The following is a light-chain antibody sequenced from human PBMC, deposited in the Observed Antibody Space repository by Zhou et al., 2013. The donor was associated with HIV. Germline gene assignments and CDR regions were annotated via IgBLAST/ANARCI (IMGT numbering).Light chain of an antibody. V-gene: IGKV1-39*01. CDR1: QSINTY. CDR3: LQHNSYPPG. J-gene: IGKJ4*01. CDR2: EAS. Sequence: IQLTQSPSSLSASVGDRITITCRASQSINTYLNWYQQKPGKGPNLLIYEASTLQSGVSSRFSGSGSGTEFSLTITSLQPEDFATYYCLQHNSYPPGFGGGTKVEIK.